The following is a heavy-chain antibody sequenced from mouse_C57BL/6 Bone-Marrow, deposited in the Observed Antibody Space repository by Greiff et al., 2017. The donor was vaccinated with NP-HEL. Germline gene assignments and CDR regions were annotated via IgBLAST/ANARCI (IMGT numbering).Heavy chain of an antibody. CDR3: AIDYDYEGYFDV. CDR1: GYTFTSYW. V-gene: IGHV1-74*01. Sequence: QVQLKQPGAELVKPGASVKVSCKASGYTFTSYWMHWVKQRPGQGLEWIGRIHPSDSDTNYNQKFKGKATLTVDKSSSTAYMQLSSLTSEDSVVYYCAIDYDYEGYFDVWGTGTTVTVSS. D-gene: IGHD2-4*01. CDR2: IHPSDSDT. J-gene: IGHJ1*03.